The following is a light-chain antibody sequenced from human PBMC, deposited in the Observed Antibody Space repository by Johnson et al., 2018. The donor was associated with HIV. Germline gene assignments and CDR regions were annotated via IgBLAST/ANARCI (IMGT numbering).Light chain of an antibody. V-gene: IGLV1-51*02. CDR2: ENN. CDR1: NSNIGNNF. CDR3: GTWDSSLSAHYV. J-gene: IGLJ1*01. Sequence: HSVLTQPPSVSAAPGQKVTISCTGTNSNIGNNFVSWYQQFPGTAPRLLIYENNKRPSGIADRFSGSKSGTSATLGITGLQPGDEADYYCGTWDSSLSAHYVFGTGTKVTVL.